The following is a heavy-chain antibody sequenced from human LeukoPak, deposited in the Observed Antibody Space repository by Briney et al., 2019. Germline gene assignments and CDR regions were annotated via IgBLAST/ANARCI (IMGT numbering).Heavy chain of an antibody. Sequence: PGGSLRLSCAASGFTFSSYGMHWVRQAPGKGLEWVALIWFDGSNKYYADSVKGRFTISRDNSKNTLYLQMNSLRAEDTAVYYCAKDWLYCSSTSCPTPYYYYGMDVWGQGTTVTVSS. J-gene: IGHJ6*02. CDR3: AKDWLYCSSTSCPTPYYYYGMDV. CDR2: IWFDGSNK. CDR1: GFTFSSYG. V-gene: IGHV3-30*02. D-gene: IGHD2-2*01.